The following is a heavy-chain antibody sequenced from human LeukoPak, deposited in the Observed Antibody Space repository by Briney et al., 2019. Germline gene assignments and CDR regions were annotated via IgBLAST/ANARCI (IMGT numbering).Heavy chain of an antibody. V-gene: IGHV3-21*01. D-gene: IGHD4-17*01. Sequence: PGGSLRLSCAASGFTFSTYTINWVRQAPGKGLEWVSSISSSSSYIYYADSVKGRFTISRDNAKNSLYLQMNSLRAEDTAVYYCAKGFYTVTTSRYFDYWGQGTLVTVSS. J-gene: IGHJ4*02. CDR1: GFTFSTYT. CDR2: ISSSSSYI. CDR3: AKGFYTVTTSRYFDY.